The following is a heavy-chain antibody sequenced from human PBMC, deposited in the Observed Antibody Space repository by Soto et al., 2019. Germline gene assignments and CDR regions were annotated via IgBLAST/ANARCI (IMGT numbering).Heavy chain of an antibody. D-gene: IGHD4-17*01. J-gene: IGHJ4*02. CDR1: GFVFSDYW. Sequence: EVQLVESGGNLVQPGGSLRLSCAASGFVFSDYWMSWVRQAPGKGLEWVADIMKDGGMTAYVDSVKGRFTISRDNAKNSVFLQSNSLRFQDTATHPCVSIRDYHRFDFWGQGTLVIVSS. V-gene: IGHV3-7*03. CDR2: IMKDGGMT. CDR3: VSIRDYHRFDF.